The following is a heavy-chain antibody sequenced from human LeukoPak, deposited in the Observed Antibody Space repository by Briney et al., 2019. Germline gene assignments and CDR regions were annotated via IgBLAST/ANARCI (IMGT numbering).Heavy chain of an antibody. J-gene: IGHJ4*02. Sequence: TGGSLRLSCAASGFTFSSYGMHWVRQAPGKGLEWVAVISYDGSNKYYADSVKGRFTISRDNSENTLYLQMNSLRAEDTAVYYCAKGGFYYYDSSGYNDYWGQGTLVTVSS. CDR1: GFTFSSYG. CDR3: AKGGFYYYDSSGYNDY. D-gene: IGHD3-22*01. V-gene: IGHV3-30*18. CDR2: ISYDGSNK.